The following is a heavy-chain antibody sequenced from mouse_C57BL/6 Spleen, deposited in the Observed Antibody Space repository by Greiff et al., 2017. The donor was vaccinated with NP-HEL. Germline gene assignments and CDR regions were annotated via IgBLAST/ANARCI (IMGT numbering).Heavy chain of an antibody. D-gene: IGHD2-2*01. Sequence: QVQLQQSGAELARPGASVKLSCKASGYTFTSYGISWVKQRTGQGLEWIGEIYPRSGNTYYNEKFKGKATLTADKSSSTAYMELRSLTSEDSAVYFCARWFLAYWGQGTLVTVSA. CDR2: IYPRSGNT. V-gene: IGHV1-81*01. J-gene: IGHJ3*01. CDR1: GYTFTSYG. CDR3: ARWFLAY.